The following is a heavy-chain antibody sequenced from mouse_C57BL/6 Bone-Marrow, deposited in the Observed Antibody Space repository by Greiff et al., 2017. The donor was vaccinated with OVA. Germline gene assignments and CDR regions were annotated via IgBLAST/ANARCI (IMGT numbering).Heavy chain of an antibody. CDR3: ARQGYDYLYYYAMDY. CDR1: GFTFSSYG. J-gene: IGHJ4*01. D-gene: IGHD2-4*01. CDR2: ISSGGSYT. V-gene: IGHV5-6*01. Sequence: EVQLVESGGDLVKPGGSLKLSCAASGFTFSSYGMSWVRQTPDKRLEWVATISSGGSYTYYADSVKGRFTISRDNAKNTLYLQMSSLKSEDTAMYYCARQGYDYLYYYAMDYWGQGTSVTVSS.